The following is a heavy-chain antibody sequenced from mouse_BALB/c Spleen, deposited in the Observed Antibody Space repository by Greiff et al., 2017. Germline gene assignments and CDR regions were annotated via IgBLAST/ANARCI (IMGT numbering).Heavy chain of an antibody. J-gene: IGHJ2*01. CDR1: GYTFTDYN. CDR2: IYPYNGGT. V-gene: IGHV1S29*02. D-gene: IGHD3-1*01. Sequence: EVQLQQSGPELVKPGASVKISCKASGYTFTDYNMHWVKQSHGKSLEWIGYIYPYNGGTGYNQKFKSKATLTVDNSSSTAYMELRSLTSEDSAVYYCARLGRTGDYFDYWGQGTTLTVSS. CDR3: ARLGRTGDYFDY.